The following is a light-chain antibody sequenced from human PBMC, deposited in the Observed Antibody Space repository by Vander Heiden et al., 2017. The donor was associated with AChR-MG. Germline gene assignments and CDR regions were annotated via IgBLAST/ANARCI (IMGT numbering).Light chain of an antibody. Sequence: DIQMTQSPSSLSASVGDRVTITCRASQSISSYLNWYRQKPGKPPKLLIYSASSLQSGVPSRFSGSGSGTDFILTISNLQPEDFAIYYCQQSFSTPLTFGGGTRVEIK. CDR1: QSISSY. V-gene: IGKV1-39*01. CDR3: QQSFSTPLT. CDR2: SAS. J-gene: IGKJ4*01.